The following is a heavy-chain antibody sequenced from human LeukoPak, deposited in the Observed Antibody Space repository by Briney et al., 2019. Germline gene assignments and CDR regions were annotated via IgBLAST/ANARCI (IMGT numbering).Heavy chain of an antibody. Sequence: PGGSLGLSCAASGFTFSSYWMSWVRQAPGKGLEWVDSIKEDGSEQYYVDSVKGRFTISRDNAKNSLYLQINSLRADDMVVYYCARGGYYWGDWGQGTLVTVSS. CDR3: ARGGYYWGD. CDR2: IKEDGSEQ. CDR1: GFTFSSYW. J-gene: IGHJ4*02. V-gene: IGHV3-7*01. D-gene: IGHD1-1*01.